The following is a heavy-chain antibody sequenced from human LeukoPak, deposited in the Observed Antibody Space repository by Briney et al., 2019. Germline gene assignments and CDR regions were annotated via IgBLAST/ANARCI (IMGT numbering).Heavy chain of an antibody. D-gene: IGHD1-26*01. Sequence: ASVKVSCKASGYTFTGYYMHWVRQAPGQGFEWMGRIDPNNGATNYAQKFQGRVTVTRDTSISTVYMELSRLKSDDTVVYFCATYSGNYQSTYWGQGTLVTVSS. V-gene: IGHV1-2*05. J-gene: IGHJ4*02. CDR1: GYTFTGYY. CDR3: ATYSGNYQSTY. CDR2: IDPNNGAT.